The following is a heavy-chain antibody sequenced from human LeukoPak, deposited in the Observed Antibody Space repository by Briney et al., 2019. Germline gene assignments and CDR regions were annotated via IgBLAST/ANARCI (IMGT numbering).Heavy chain of an antibody. CDR2: INPNSGGT. J-gene: IGHJ3*02. CDR3: ARVNLDAFDI. V-gene: IGHV1-2*02. D-gene: IGHD1-14*01. Sequence: GASVKVSCKASGGTFSSYAINWVRQAPGQGLEWMGWINPNSGGTNYAQKFQGRVTMTRDTSISTAYMELSRLRSDDTAVYYCARVNLDAFDIWGQGTMVTVSS. CDR1: GGTFSSYA.